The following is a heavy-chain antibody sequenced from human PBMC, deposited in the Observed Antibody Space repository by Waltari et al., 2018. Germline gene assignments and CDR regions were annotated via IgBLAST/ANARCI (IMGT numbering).Heavy chain of an antibody. V-gene: IGHV3-23*01. CDR2: FGRSGGST. J-gene: IGHJ4*02. D-gene: IGHD3-16*01. CDR1: GFTFSSYA. CDR3: AKAKITPDY. Sequence: EVQLLESGGGLVQPGGSLRLACAASGFTFSSYAMSWVRQAPGKRLEWVPGFGRSGGSTYYAASLRFLFTISRDTSKNTLYLQMNSLRAEDTAVYYCAKAKITPDYWGQGTLVTVSS.